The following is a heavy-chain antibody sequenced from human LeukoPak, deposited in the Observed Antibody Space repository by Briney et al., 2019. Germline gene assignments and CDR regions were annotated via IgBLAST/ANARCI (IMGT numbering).Heavy chain of an antibody. Sequence: GGSLRLSCAASGFTFDDYAMHWVRQAPGKGLEWVSGISWNSGSIGYADSVKGRFTISRDNAKNSLYLQMNSLRAEDTALYYCAKDIAAASHAFDIWGQGTMVTVCS. J-gene: IGHJ3*02. CDR1: GFTFDDYA. CDR3: AKDIAAASHAFDI. D-gene: IGHD6-13*01. CDR2: ISWNSGSI. V-gene: IGHV3-9*01.